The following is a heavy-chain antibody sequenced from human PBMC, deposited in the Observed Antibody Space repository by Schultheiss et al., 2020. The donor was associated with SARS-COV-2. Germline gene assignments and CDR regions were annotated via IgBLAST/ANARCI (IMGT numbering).Heavy chain of an antibody. D-gene: IGHD3-3*01. Sequence: GGSLRLSCAASGFTFSSYDMHWVRQATGKGLEWVSAIGTAGDTYYPGSVKGRFTISRENAKNSLYLQMNSLRAGDTAVYYCARDATLEWLFADPIVDWYFDLWGRGTLVTVSS. V-gene: IGHV3-13*01. CDR3: ARDATLEWLFADPIVDWYFDL. CDR2: IGTAGDT. J-gene: IGHJ2*01. CDR1: GFTFSSYD.